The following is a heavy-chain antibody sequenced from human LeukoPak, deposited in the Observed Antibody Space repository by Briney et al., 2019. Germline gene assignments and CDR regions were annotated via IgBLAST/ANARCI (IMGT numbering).Heavy chain of an antibody. D-gene: IGHD6-19*01. V-gene: IGHV3-30*18. CDR3: AKSRGIYDNSGWRTFDY. CDR2: ISNDGGTT. J-gene: IGHJ4*02. Sequence: PGGSLRLSCVASGFTFRNYGMHWVRQAPGKGLEWVAVISNDGGTTYYADSVKGRFTISRDNSKNTLYLQMNSLRAEDTAIYYCAKSRGIYDNSGWRTFDYWGQGTLVTVSS. CDR1: GFTFRNYG.